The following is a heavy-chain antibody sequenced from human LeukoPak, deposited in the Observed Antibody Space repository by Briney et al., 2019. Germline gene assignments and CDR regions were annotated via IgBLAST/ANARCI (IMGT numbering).Heavy chain of an antibody. V-gene: IGHV4-31*03. CDR3: ARGIVGATSEFDY. D-gene: IGHD1-26*01. CDR1: GGSISSGGYY. Sequence: PSETLSLTCTVSGGSISSGGYYWSWIRQHPGKGLEWIGYIYYSGSTYYNPSLKSRVTISVDTSKNQFSLKLSSVTAADTAVYYCARGIVGATSEFDYWGQGTLVTVSS. J-gene: IGHJ4*02. CDR2: IYYSGST.